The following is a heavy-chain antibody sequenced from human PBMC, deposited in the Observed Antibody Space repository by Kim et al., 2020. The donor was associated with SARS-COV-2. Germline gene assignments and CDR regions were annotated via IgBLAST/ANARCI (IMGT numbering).Heavy chain of an antibody. V-gene: IGHV4-34*01. CDR3: ARGQLTSLRAAAANWFDP. J-gene: IGHJ5*02. D-gene: IGHD6-13*01. Sequence: SETLSLTCAVYGGSFSGYYWSWIRQPPGKGLEWIGEINHSGSTNYNPSLKSRVTISVDTSKNQFSLKLSSVTAADTAVYYCARGQLTSLRAAAANWFDPWGQGTLVTVSS. CDR1: GGSFSGYY. CDR2: INHSGST.